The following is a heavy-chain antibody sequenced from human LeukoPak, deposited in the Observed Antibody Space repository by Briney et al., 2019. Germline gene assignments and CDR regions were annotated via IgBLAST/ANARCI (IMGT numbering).Heavy chain of an antibody. V-gene: IGHV3-30*02. D-gene: IGHD6-13*01. CDR1: GFTFSSYG. Sequence: GGSLRLSCAASGFTFSSYGMHWVRQAPGKGLEWVAFIRYDGSNKYYADSVKGRFTISRDNSKNTLYLQMNSLRAEDTAVYYCAKDGNRGIAAARGDYWGQGTLVTVSS. CDR2: IRYDGSNK. J-gene: IGHJ4*02. CDR3: AKDGNRGIAAARGDY.